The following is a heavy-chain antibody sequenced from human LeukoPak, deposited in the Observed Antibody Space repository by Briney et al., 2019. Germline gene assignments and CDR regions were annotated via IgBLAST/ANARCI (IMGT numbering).Heavy chain of an antibody. CDR3: ARSAYNYGYVYFDH. J-gene: IGHJ4*02. V-gene: IGHV1-2*02. CDR1: GYTFTGCF. D-gene: IGHD5-18*01. Sequence: ASVKVSCKASGYTFTGCFIHYVRQAPGQGREWMGWIDPNRDNIKYSETFKDRVTMTRDTCTNPAYMELSWLRSDDTAVYYCARSAYNYGYVYFDHWGQGTLVIVSS. CDR2: IDPNRDNI.